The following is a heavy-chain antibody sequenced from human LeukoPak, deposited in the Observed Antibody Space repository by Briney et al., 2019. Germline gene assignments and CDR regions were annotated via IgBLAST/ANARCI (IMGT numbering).Heavy chain of an antibody. D-gene: IGHD6-13*01. CDR2: ISGSGGST. Sequence: GASLRLSCAASGFTFSSYAMSWVRQTPGEGLEWVSAISGSGGSTYYADSVKGWFTISRDNSKNTLYLQMNSLRAEDTAVYYCAKSPWGSSWYGGEYFQHWGQGTLVTVSS. J-gene: IGHJ1*01. V-gene: IGHV3-23*01. CDR1: GFTFSSYA. CDR3: AKSPWGSSWYGGEYFQH.